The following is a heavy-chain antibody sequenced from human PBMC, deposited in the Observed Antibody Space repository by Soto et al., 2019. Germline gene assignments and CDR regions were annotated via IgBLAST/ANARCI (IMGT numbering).Heavy chain of an antibody. J-gene: IGHJ5*02. D-gene: IGHD4-17*01. V-gene: IGHV3-48*02. CDR3: ARENYGDYLNWFDP. Sequence: GGSLRLSCAASGFTFSSYSMNWVRQAPGNGLEWVSYISSSSSTIYYADSVKGRFTISRDNAKNSLYLQMNSLRDEDTAVYYCARENYGDYLNWFDPWGKGTLVTVSS. CDR1: GFTFSSYS. CDR2: ISSSSSTI.